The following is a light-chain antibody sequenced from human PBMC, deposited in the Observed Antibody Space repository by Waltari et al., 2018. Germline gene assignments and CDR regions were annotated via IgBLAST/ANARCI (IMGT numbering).Light chain of an antibody. J-gene: IGLJ2*01. CDR1: SRDVGCYAL. V-gene: IGLV2-23*02. CDR2: EVT. CDR3: CSYAGSGTVI. Sequence: QSALPQPASVSGSPGQSITISRTATSRDVGCYALVSWYQQHPGKAPKLMVYEVTRRPSGVSNRFSGSKSANTASLTISGLQAEDEADYYCCSYAGSGTVIFGGGTKLTVL.